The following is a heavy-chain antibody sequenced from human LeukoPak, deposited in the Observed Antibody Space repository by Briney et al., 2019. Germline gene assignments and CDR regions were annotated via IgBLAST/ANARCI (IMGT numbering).Heavy chain of an antibody. V-gene: IGHV1-46*01. D-gene: IGHD2-2*01. J-gene: IGHJ4*02. CDR3: AREVFYCSSTSCSYFDC. CDR1: GYTFTRYY. Sequence: GASVNVSCKASGYTFTRYYMHWVRQAPGQGLEWMGIINPSGGSTSYAQKFQGRVTMTRDTSTSTVYMELSSLRSEDTAVYYCAREVFYCSSTSCSYFDCWGQGTLVTVSS. CDR2: INPSGGST.